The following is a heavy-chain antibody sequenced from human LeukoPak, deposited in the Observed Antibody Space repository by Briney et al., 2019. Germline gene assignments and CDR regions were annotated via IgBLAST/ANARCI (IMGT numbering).Heavy chain of an antibody. V-gene: IGHV3-23*01. D-gene: IGHD1-14*01. CDR2: ISGSGGST. CDR3: AKPYSTSRTLGYFQH. J-gene: IGHJ1*01. CDR1: GFSFSSYA. Sequence: SGGSLRLSCAAAGFSFSSYAMSWVRQAPGKGLEWVSAISGSGGSTYYADSVKGRFTISRDNSKNTLYLQMNSLRAEDTAVYYCAKPYSTSRTLGYFQHWGQGTLVTVSS.